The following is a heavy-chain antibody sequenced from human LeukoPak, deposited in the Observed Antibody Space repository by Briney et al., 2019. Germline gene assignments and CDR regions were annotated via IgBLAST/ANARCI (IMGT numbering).Heavy chain of an antibody. CDR2: IKQDGSEK. D-gene: IGHD3-10*01. CDR1: GFTFSGYW. CDR3: ARDWNYGWDY. J-gene: IGHJ4*02. V-gene: IGHV3-7*01. Sequence: PGGSLRLSCAASGFTFSGYWMSWVRQAPGKGLEWVTNIKQDGSEKYYVDSVKGRFTISRDNAENSLYLQMNSLRAVDTAVYYCARDWNYGWDYWGQGSLVTVSS.